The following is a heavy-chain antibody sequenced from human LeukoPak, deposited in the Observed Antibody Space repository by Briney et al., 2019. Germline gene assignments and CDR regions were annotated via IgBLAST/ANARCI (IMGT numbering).Heavy chain of an antibody. CDR2: ISGSGDST. CDR3: AKDRLLNCRGDCYIFDY. CDR1: GFTFSSYA. D-gene: IGHD2-21*02. Sequence: GGSLRLSCAASGFTFSSYAMTWVRQAPGKGLEWVSSISGSGDSTFYADSVKGRFSISRDNSKNTLYLQVNGLRTEDTAVYYCAKDRLLNCRGDCYIFDYWGQGTVVTVSS. V-gene: IGHV3-23*01. J-gene: IGHJ4*02.